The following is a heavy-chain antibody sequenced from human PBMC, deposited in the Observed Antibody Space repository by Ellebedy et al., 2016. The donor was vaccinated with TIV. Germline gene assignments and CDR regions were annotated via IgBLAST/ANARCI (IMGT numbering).Heavy chain of an antibody. D-gene: IGHD2-8*01. CDR3: AKAGIVLMVYANYFDY. CDR2: ISGSGGST. CDR1: GFTFSSYA. V-gene: IGHV3-23*01. Sequence: GESLKISXAASGFTFSSYAMSWVRQAPGKGLEWVSAISGSGGSTYYADSVKGRFTISRDNSKNTLYLQMNSLRAEDTAVYYCAKAGIVLMVYANYFDYWGQGTLVTVSS. J-gene: IGHJ4*02.